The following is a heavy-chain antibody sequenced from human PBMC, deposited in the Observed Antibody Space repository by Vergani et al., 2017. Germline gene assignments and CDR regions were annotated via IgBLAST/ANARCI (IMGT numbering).Heavy chain of an antibody. V-gene: IGHV4-61*10. CDR2: IYYSGST. CDR1: GGSVSSGSYY. J-gene: IGHJ4*02. CDR3: AREGKNDFWSGYAFDY. Sequence: QVQLQESGPGLVKPSETLSLTCTVSGGSVSSGSYYWSWIRQPAGKGLEWIGYIYYSGSTNYNPSLKSRVTISVDTSKNQFSLKLSSVTVADTAVYYCAREGKNDFWSGYAFDYWGQGTLVTVSS. D-gene: IGHD3-3*01.